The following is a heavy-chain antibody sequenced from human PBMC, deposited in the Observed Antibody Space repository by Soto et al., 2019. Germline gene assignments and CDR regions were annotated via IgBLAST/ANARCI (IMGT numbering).Heavy chain of an antibody. Sequence: QITLKESGPTLVKPTQTLTLTCTFSGISINTHGVGVGWIRQPPGGALDWLAIIYWDDDKRFSPSLKNRLTITRYTSKSQVVLKMTNMNPVDTARYYCAPRVTGHGPLSEDWGQGILVTVSS. D-gene: IGHD2-8*01. V-gene: IGHV2-5*02. CDR2: IYWDDDK. J-gene: IGHJ4*02. CDR1: GISINTHGVG. CDR3: APRVTGHGPLSED.